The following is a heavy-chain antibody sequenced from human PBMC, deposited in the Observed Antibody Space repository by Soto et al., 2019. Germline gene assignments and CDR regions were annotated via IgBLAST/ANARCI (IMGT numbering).Heavy chain of an antibody. CDR1: GASVSHGY. J-gene: IGHJ4*02. Sequence: SETLSLTCNVSGASVSHGYWSWIRQPPGKGLEWIGYIYYSGSTNYNPSLKSRVTISVDTSKNQFSLKLSSVTAADTAVYYCARRYGPGFDYWGQGTLVTVSS. D-gene: IGHD4-17*01. V-gene: IGHV4-59*08. CDR3: ARRYGPGFDY. CDR2: IYYSGST.